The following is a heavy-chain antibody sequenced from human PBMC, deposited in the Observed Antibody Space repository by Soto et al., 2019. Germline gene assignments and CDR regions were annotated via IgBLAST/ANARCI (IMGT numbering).Heavy chain of an antibody. CDR3: ARAIGWWPHGRTYLFDY. D-gene: IGHD2-15*01. V-gene: IGHV6-1*01. CDR1: GDRVSSNSAA. CDR2: TYSRSKWYN. Sequence: QTLSVTCAISGDRVSSNSAASDCIRQSPSRVMEWLGRTYSRSKWYNDYAVSVRSRITINTDTSKNQFSLQLNSVTPEDTAVYYCARAIGWWPHGRTYLFDYWGQGTLVHVSS. J-gene: IGHJ4*02.